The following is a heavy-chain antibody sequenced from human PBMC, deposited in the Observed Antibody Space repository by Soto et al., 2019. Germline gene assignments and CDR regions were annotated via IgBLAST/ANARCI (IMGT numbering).Heavy chain of an antibody. CDR3: AHRQPDVSSGYPVNFDY. J-gene: IGHJ4*02. CDR1: GFSLSSSGEG. V-gene: IGHV2-5*02. Sequence: QITLKESGPTLVKPTQTLTLTCTFSGFSLSSSGEGVGWIRQPPGEALQWLALTYWDDDKRYSPSLKGRLTITQDTPKNQVVLTMTNMDPVDTATYYCAHRQPDVSSGYPVNFDYWGQGSLVTVSS. D-gene: IGHD3-22*01. CDR2: TYWDDDK.